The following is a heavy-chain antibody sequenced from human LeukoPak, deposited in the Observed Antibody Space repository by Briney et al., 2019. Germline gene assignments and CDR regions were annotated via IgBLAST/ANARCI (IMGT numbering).Heavy chain of an antibody. D-gene: IGHD2-15*01. CDR3: ARDSSGHCSGGSCYAFDY. CDR2: IYYSGSN. J-gene: IGHJ4*02. V-gene: IGHV4-59*11. CDR1: GGSISSHY. Sequence: PSETLSLTCTVSGGSISSHYWRWIRQPPGKGLEWIGYIYYSGSNNYNPSLKSRVTISVDTSKNQFSPKLSSVTAADTAVYYCARDSSGHCSGGSCYAFDYWGQGSLVTVSS.